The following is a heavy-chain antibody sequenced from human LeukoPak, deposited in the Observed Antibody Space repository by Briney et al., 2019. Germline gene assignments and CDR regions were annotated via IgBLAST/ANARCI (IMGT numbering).Heavy chain of an antibody. Sequence: SETLSLTCAVYGGSFSGYYWSCIRQPPGKGLEWSGEINHSGSTNYNPSLKSRVTISVDTSKNQFSLKLSSVTAADTAVYYCARRSTRLYYYYGMDVWGQGTTVTVSS. V-gene: IGHV4-34*01. D-gene: IGHD2-2*01. CDR3: ARRSTRLYYYYGMDV. CDR1: GGSFSGYY. CDR2: INHSGST. J-gene: IGHJ6*02.